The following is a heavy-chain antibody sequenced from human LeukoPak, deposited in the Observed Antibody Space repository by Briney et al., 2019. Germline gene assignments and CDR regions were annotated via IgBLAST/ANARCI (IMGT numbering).Heavy chain of an antibody. CDR1: GYTFTGYY. CDR3: ARTVISSSSLPDY. J-gene: IGHJ4*02. V-gene: IGHV1-2*02. Sequence: GASVKVSCKASGYTFTGYYMHWVRQAPGQGLEWMGWINPNSGGTNYAQKFQGRVTMTRDTSISTAYMELSRLRSDDTAVYYCARTVISSSSLPDYWGQGTLVTVSS. D-gene: IGHD6-6*01. CDR2: INPNSGGT.